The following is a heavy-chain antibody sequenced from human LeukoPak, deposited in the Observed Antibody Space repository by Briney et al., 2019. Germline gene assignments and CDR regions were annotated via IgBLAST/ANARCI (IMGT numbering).Heavy chain of an antibody. D-gene: IGHD1-26*01. Sequence: SVKVSCKASGYTFTGYYMHWVRQAPGQGLEWMGGIIPIFGTANYAQKFQGRVTITADKSTSTAYMELSSLRSEDTAVYYCARDYRNYMDVWGKGTTVTVSS. V-gene: IGHV1-69*06. CDR1: GYTFTGYY. CDR2: IIPIFGTA. J-gene: IGHJ6*03. CDR3: ARDYRNYMDV.